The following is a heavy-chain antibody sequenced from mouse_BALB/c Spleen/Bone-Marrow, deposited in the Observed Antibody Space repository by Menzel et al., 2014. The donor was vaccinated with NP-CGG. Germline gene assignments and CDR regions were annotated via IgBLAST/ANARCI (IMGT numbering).Heavy chain of an antibody. D-gene: IGHD1-2*01. CDR1: GFDFSRYW. V-gene: IGHV4-1*02. J-gene: IGHJ3*01. CDR3: AKNYYYGYVAY. Sequence: EVQGVESAGGLVQPGGSLKLSCAASGFDFSRYWMTWVRQAPGKGLEWIGEINPDSSTINYTPSLKDKFIISRDNAKNTLYLQMSKVRSEDTALYYCAKNYYYGYVAYWGQGTLVTVSA. CDR2: INPDSSTI.